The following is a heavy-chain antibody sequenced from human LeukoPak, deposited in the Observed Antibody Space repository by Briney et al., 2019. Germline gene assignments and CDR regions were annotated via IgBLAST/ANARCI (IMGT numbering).Heavy chain of an antibody. V-gene: IGHV3-13*01. J-gene: IGHJ4*02. CDR1: GFTFSSYD. Sequence: PGGSLRLSCAASGFTFSSYDMPWVRQATGKGLEWVSAIGTAGDTYYPGSVKGRFTISRDNVNNMLYLHMNSLRAEDTAVYYCASFGISWRSSYWGQGTLVTVSS. D-gene: IGHD2-21*01. CDR3: ASFGISWRSSY. CDR2: IGTAGDT.